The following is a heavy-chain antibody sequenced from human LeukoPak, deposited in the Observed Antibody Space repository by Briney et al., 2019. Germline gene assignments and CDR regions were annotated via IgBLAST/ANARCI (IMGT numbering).Heavy chain of an antibody. V-gene: IGHV4-61*01. CDR3: ARGYGSGSYNNFNH. Sequence: SETLSLTCTVCGYFISSGYYWGWIRQRPGKGLEWIGYIYYSGSINYNPSHKRRVTIPVDTSTNQFSLKLSSVTAAETAVYYCARGYGSGSYNNFNHWGQGILVTVSS. CDR2: IYYSGSI. D-gene: IGHD3-10*01. J-gene: IGHJ4*02. CDR1: GYFISSGYY.